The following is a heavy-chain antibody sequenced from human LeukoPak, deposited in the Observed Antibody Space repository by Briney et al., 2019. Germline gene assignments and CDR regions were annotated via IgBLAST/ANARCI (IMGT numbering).Heavy chain of an antibody. Sequence: ASVKVSCKASGYTFTNYGITWVRQASGQGIEWMGWISAYTGKTNSAQKFQGRVTMTTDTSTSTGYMELRSLRSDDTAVYYCARGDGYCSGGSCMIFDYWGQGTLVTVSS. CDR2: ISAYTGKT. J-gene: IGHJ4*02. V-gene: IGHV1-18*01. CDR3: ARGDGYCSGGSCMIFDY. CDR1: GYTFTNYG. D-gene: IGHD2-15*01.